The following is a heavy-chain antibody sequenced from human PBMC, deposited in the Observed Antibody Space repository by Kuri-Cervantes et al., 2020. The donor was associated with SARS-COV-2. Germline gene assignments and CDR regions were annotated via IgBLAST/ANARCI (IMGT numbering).Heavy chain of an antibody. J-gene: IGHJ6*02. CDR3: ARARPRGQDIVVVPAAQKDYYYGMDV. CDR1: GYTFTGYY. CDR2: INPNSGGT. V-gene: IGHV1-2*04. D-gene: IGHD2-2*01. Sequence: ASVKVSCKASGYTFTGYYMHWLRQAPGQGLEWMGWINPNSGGTNYAQKFQGWVTMTRDTSISTAYMELSRLRSDDTAVYYCARARPRGQDIVVVPAAQKDYYYGMDVWGQGTTVTVSS.